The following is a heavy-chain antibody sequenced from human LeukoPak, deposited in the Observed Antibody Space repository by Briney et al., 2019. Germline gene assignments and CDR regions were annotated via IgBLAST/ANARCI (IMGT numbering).Heavy chain of an antibody. V-gene: IGHV3-48*03. Sequence: PGGSLRLSRAASGFTLSDFEMSWVRQAPGKGLEWISYINPSGSNTFSADSVKGRFTISRDNAKNSVYLQLNSLTVEDTGVYYCVRDYSQPGDGFDPWGQGTRVTVSS. CDR2: INPSGSNT. J-gene: IGHJ5*02. CDR1: GFTLSDFE. D-gene: IGHD2-21*01. CDR3: VRDYSQPGDGFDP.